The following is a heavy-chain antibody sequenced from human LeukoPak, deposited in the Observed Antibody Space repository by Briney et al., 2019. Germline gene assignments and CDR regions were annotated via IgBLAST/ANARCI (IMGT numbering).Heavy chain of an antibody. D-gene: IGHD4-17*01. V-gene: IGHV4-31*03. CDR3: ARATTGYYYGMDV. CDR2: INYSGST. J-gene: IGHJ6*02. Sequence: PSETLSLTCTGSGGSIASGGYYWSWIRQHPGKGLERIGYINYSGSTYYNPSLKSRVTISVDTSKNQFSLKLSSVTAADTAVYYCARATTGYYYGMDVWGQGTAVTVSS. CDR1: GGSIASGGYY.